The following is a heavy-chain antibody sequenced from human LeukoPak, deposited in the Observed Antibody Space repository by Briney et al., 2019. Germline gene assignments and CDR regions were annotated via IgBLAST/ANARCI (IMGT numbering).Heavy chain of an antibody. Sequence: GGSLRLSCTASGFTFSSNAMSWVRQAPGKGLEWVSAISGSGTTTFYADSVQGRFTISRDNSKNTLYLQMNSLRAEDTAVYYCAKGIRPGQYDSSAMDIWGQGTMVTVSS. CDR3: AKGIRPGQYDSSAMDI. V-gene: IGHV3-23*01. D-gene: IGHD3-22*01. CDR2: ISGSGTTT. J-gene: IGHJ3*02. CDR1: GFTFSSNA.